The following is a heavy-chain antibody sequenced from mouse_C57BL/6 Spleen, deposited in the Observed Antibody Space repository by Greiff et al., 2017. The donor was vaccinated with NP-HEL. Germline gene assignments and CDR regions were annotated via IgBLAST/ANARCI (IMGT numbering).Heavy chain of an antibody. CDR3: ARSKPLYYYGFDY. D-gene: IGHD1-1*01. V-gene: IGHV14-2*01. CDR1: GFNINDYY. J-gene: IGHJ2*01. Sequence: EVQLQQSGAELVKPGASVKLSCTASGFNINDYYMHWVKQRPEQGLEWIGRIDPEDGVTKYAPKFQGKATITAATSSNTAYLQLSSLTSEDTAVYYGARSKPLYYYGFDYWGQGTTLTVSS. CDR2: IDPEDGVT.